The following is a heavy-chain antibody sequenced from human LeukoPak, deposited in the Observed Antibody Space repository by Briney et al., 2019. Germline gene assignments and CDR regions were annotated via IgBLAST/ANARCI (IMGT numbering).Heavy chain of an antibody. V-gene: IGHV4-61*02. Sequence: PSETLSLTCTVSGGSISSGSYYWSWIRQPPGKGLEWIGRIYTSGSTNYNPSLKSRVTISVDTSKNQFSLKLSSVTAADTAVYYCARDHIVATIGYFDYWGQGTLVTVSS. D-gene: IGHD5-12*01. CDR2: IYTSGST. J-gene: IGHJ4*02. CDR1: GGSISSGSYY. CDR3: ARDHIVATIGYFDY.